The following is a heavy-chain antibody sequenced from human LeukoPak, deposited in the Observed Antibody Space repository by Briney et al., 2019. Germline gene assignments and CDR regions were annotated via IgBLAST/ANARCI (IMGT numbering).Heavy chain of an antibody. CDR3: ARDSAYYDFWKEETGEYYFDY. V-gene: IGHV4-4*07. D-gene: IGHD3-3*01. CDR2: IYTSGST. CDR1: GGSISSYY. J-gene: IGHJ4*02. Sequence: SETLSLTCTVSGGSISSYYWSWIRQPAGKGLEWIGRIYTSGSTNYNPSLKSRVTMSVDTSKNQFSLKLSSVTAADTAVYYCARDSAYYDFWKEETGEYYFDYWGQGTLVTVSS.